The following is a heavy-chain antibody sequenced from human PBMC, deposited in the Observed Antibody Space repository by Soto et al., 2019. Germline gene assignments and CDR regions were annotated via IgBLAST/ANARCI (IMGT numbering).Heavy chain of an antibody. V-gene: IGHV3-33*01. CDR1: GFTFSRYD. J-gene: IGHJ4*02. CDR2: IWYDGSNK. D-gene: IGHD3-22*01. Sequence: QVQLVESGGGVVQTGRSLRLSCAASGFTFSRYDMHWVRQAPGKGLEWVAVIWYDGSNKYYADSVKGRFTISRDNSKNTLYLQMNSLRAEDTAVYYCARGLHDSSGYYPGGYFDYWGQGTLVTVSS. CDR3: ARGLHDSSGYYPGGYFDY.